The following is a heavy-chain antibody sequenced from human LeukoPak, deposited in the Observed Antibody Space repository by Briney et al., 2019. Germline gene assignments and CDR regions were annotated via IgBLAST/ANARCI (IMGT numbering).Heavy chain of an antibody. CDR3: ARHGGGYPFYYYGMDV. D-gene: IGHD1-26*01. CDR2: IYYSGST. V-gene: IGHV4-59*08. Sequence: SETLSLTCTVSGGSISSYYWSWIRQPPGKRLEWIGYIYYSGSTNYNPSLKSRVTISVDATKNQFSLKLGSVTAADTAVYYCARHGGGYPFYYYGMDVWGQGTTVTVSS. CDR1: GGSISSYY. J-gene: IGHJ6*02.